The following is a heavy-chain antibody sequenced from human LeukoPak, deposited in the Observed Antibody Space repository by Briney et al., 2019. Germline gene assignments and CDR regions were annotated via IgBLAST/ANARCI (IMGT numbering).Heavy chain of an antibody. CDR2: INHSGST. V-gene: IGHV4-34*01. J-gene: IGHJ4*02. D-gene: IGHD3-22*01. CDR1: GGSFSGYY. Sequence: SETLSLTCAVYGGSFSGYYWSWICQPPGKGLEWIGEINHSGSTNYNPSLKSRVTMSVDTSKNQFSLKLSSVTAADTAVYYCARGRGYYYDSSGYRQSSYYFDCWGQGTLVTVSS. CDR3: ARGRGYYYDSSGYRQSSYYFDC.